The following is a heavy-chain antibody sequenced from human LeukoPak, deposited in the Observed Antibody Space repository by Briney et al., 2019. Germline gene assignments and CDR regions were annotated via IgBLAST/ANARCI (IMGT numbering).Heavy chain of an antibody. D-gene: IGHD7-27*01. V-gene: IGHV3-7*01. Sequence: PGGSLRLSCAASGFTFSAYWMTWVRQAPGKGLEWVANINEGGNVKFYVDSVKGRFTISRDNTKISLYLQMYSLRAEDTAVYYYARVGKNGRDFDHWGQGTLVTVSS. CDR1: GFTFSAYW. CDR2: INEGGNVK. CDR3: ARVGKNGRDFDH. J-gene: IGHJ4*02.